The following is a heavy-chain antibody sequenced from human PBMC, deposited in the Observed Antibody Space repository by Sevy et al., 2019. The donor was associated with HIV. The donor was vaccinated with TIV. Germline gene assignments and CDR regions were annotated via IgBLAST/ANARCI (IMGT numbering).Heavy chain of an antibody. CDR2: ISSASSYI. CDR3: ARALDYYDSGGYFY. J-gene: IGHJ4*02. Sequence: GGSLRLSCVASGFIFSNYDMNWVRQAPGKGLEWVSSISSASSYIYYADSVKGRFTVSRDNAKDSLYLQMHSLRAEDTVTYYCARALDYYDSGGYFYWGLGTLVTVSS. V-gene: IGHV3-21*01. D-gene: IGHD3-22*01. CDR1: GFIFSNYD.